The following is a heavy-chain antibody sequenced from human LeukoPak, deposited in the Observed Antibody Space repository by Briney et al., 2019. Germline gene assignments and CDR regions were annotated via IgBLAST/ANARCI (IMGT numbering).Heavy chain of an antibody. CDR1: GGSFSGYY. CDR3: ARGCRVRGVHDY. V-gene: IGHV4-34*01. CDR2: INHSGST. J-gene: IGHJ4*02. Sequence: SETLSLTCAVYGGSFSGYYWSWIRQPPGKGLEWIGEINHSGSTNYNPSLKSRVTISVDTSKNQFSLKLSSVTAADTAVYYCARGCRVRGVHDYWGQGTLVTVSS. D-gene: IGHD3-10*01.